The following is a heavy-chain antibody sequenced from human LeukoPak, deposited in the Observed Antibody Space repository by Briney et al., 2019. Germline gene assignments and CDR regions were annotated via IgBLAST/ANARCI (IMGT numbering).Heavy chain of an antibody. D-gene: IGHD3-16*02. J-gene: IGHJ6*02. CDR1: GFAFSTYD. CDR2: IGIAGDT. Sequence: QPGGSLRLSCAASGFAFSTYDMHWVRQSTGKGLEWVSAIGIAGDTYYPGSVKGRFTIFRENDKNSLYLQLNNLRAGDTAVYYCAGGTYRYIDVWGQGTTVTVSS. V-gene: IGHV3-13*01. CDR3: AGGTYRYIDV.